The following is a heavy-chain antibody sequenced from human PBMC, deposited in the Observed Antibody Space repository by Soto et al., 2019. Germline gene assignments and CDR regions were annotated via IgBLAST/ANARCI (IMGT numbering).Heavy chain of an antibody. CDR3: AKRETASRAFDS. Sequence: HPGGSLRLSCAASGFTFSSYAMSGVRQAPGKGLEWVSAISGSGGSTYYADSVKGRFTISRDNSKNTLYLQMNSLRAEDTAVYYCAKRETASRAFDSWGRGTLVTVSS. V-gene: IGHV3-23*01. CDR2: ISGSGGST. D-gene: IGHD1-26*01. J-gene: IGHJ4*02. CDR1: GFTFSSYA.